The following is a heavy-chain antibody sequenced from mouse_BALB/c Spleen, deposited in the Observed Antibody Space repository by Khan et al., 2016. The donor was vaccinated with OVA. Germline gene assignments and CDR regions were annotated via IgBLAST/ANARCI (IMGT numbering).Heavy chain of an antibody. V-gene: IGHV1-7*01. J-gene: IGHJ2*01. CDR3: KNDKIDY. CDR2: INPTSGYT. CDR1: GYTFTTYW. Sequence: QVQLKQSGAELAKPGASVKMSCKASGYTFTTYWMHWVKQRPGQGLEWIGYINPTSGYTDYNETFKDRATLSADKSSSTAYMQLCNLKSEDSAIYYCKNDKIDYWGQGTPLPVSS.